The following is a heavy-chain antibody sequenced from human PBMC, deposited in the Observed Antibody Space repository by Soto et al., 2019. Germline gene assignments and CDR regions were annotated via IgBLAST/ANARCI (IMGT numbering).Heavy chain of an antibody. CDR3: AKDIHPGRDGYHSGGDC. CDR1: GFTFSTYG. V-gene: IGHV3-30*18. CDR2: ISYDGSNK. Sequence: QEQLVESGGGVVQPGRSLRLSCAASGFTFSTYGMHWVRQAPGKGLEWVAIISYDGSNKYYADSVQGRFTISRDNSKNTRYLQMNSLRAEDTAVSYCAKDIHPGRDGYHSGGDCWGQGALVTVSS. J-gene: IGHJ4*02. D-gene: IGHD5-12*01.